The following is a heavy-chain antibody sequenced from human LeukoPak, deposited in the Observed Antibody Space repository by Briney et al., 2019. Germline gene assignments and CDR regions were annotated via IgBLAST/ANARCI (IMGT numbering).Heavy chain of an antibody. Sequence: SETLSLTWTVSGGSISSYYWSWIRQPPGKGLEWSGYIYYSGSTNYNPSLKSRVTISVDTSKNQFSLKLSSVTAADTAVYYCARGPEQPYWYFDLWGRGTLVTVSS. CDR3: ARGPEQPYWYFDL. D-gene: IGHD6-13*01. CDR2: IYYSGST. V-gene: IGHV4-59*01. CDR1: GGSISSYY. J-gene: IGHJ2*01.